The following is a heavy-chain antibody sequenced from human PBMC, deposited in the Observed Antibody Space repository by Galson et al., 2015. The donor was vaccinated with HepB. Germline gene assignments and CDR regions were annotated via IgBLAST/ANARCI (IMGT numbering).Heavy chain of an antibody. Sequence: SLRLSCAASGFTFSSYAMHWVRQAPGKGLEWVAVISYDGSNKYYADSVKGRFTISRDNSKNTPYLQMNSLRAEDTAVYYCARDGSFGIVGATDFDYWGRGTLVTVSS. CDR2: ISYDGSNK. CDR1: GFTFSSYA. J-gene: IGHJ4*02. CDR3: ARDGSFGIVGATDFDY. V-gene: IGHV3-30-3*01. D-gene: IGHD1-26*01.